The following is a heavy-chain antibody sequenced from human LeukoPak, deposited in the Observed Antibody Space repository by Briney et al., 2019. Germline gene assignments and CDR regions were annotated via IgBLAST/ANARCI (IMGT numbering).Heavy chain of an antibody. D-gene: IGHD3-10*01. CDR2: VYSGGTT. V-gene: IGHV3-66*01. J-gene: IGHJ4*02. CDR1: GFTVSTNY. Sequence: GGSLRLSCAASGFTVSTNYMSWVRQAPGKGLEWVSLVYSGGTTYHADSVEGRFTISRDDSKNTVYLQMNSLRAEDTAVYYCVKSPWYHGSGSYSGTIHWGQGTLVTVSS. CDR3: VKSPWYHGSGSYSGTIH.